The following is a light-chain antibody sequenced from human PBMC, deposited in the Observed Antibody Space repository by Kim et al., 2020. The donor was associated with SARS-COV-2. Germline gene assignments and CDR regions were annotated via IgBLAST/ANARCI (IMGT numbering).Light chain of an antibody. CDR2: TNN. Sequence: GQRVTISCSGGSSNIGSNTVSWYQQLPATAPKLLIYTNNQRPSGVPDRFSGSKSGTSASLAISGLQSVDEADYYCATWDDSLNGWVFGGGTQLTVL. CDR3: ATWDDSLNGWV. J-gene: IGLJ3*02. V-gene: IGLV1-44*01. CDR1: SSNIGSNT.